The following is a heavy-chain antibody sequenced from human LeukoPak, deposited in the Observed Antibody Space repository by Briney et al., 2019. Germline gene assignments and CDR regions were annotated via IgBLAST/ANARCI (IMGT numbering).Heavy chain of an antibody. CDR1: GFPFSGYW. V-gene: IGHV3-74*01. Sequence: GGSLRLSCAASGFPFSGYWIHWVRQTPGKGLVWVSRGNSDGTRTAYADSVKGRFTISRDNAKNSLYLQMNSLRAEDTAVYYCARSYSSSRGTFDYWGQGTLVTVSS. CDR2: GNSDGTRT. J-gene: IGHJ4*02. D-gene: IGHD6-6*01. CDR3: ARSYSSSRGTFDY.